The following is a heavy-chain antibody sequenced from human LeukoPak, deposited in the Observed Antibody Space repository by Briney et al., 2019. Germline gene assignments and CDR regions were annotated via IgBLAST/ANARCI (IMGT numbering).Heavy chain of an antibody. Sequence: GGSLRLSCAASGFTVSSNYMSWVRQAPGKGLEWVSVIYSGGSTYYADSVKGRFTISRDNSKNTLYLQMNSLRAEDTAVYYCARDYGGKSYSCFDYWGQGALVIVSS. J-gene: IGHJ4*02. V-gene: IGHV3-53*01. CDR1: GFTVSSNY. CDR2: IYSGGST. CDR3: ARDYGGKSYSCFDY. D-gene: IGHD4-23*01.